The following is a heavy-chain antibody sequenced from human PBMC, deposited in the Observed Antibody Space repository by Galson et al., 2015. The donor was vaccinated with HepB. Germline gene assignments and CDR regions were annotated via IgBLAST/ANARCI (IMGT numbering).Heavy chain of an antibody. Sequence: SLRLSCAASGFTFSSYAMHWVRQAPGKGLEWVAVISYDGSNKYYADSVKGRFTISRDNSKNTLYLQMNSLRAEDTAVYYCAGDQRIQLWFLGGYYGMDVWGQGTTVTVSS. D-gene: IGHD5-18*01. CDR1: GFTFSSYA. J-gene: IGHJ6*02. V-gene: IGHV3-30-3*01. CDR2: ISYDGSNK. CDR3: AGDQRIQLWFLGGYYGMDV.